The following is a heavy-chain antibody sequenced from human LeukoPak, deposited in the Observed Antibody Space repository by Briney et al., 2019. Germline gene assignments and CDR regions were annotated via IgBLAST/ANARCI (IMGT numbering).Heavy chain of an antibody. CDR3: AKARSDAFDI. J-gene: IGHJ3*02. V-gene: IGHV3-74*01. CDR1: GFSFDEHG. Sequence: GGSLRLSCTASGFSFDEHGMSWVRHGPGKGLVWVSRINSDGSATYYADSVKGRFTISRDNAKNTLYLQMNSLRAEDTAVYYCAKARSDAFDIWGQGTMVTVSS. CDR2: INSDGSAT.